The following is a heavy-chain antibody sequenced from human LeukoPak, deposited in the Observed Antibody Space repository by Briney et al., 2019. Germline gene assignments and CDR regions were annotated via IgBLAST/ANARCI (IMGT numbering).Heavy chain of an antibody. V-gene: IGHV4-38-2*02. Sequence: ETLSLTCTVSGYSISSGYYWGWIRQPPGKGLEWIGSIYHSGSTYYNPSLKSRVTISVDTSKNQFSLKLSSVTAADTAVYYCARASSGSYYVPDYWGQGTLVTVSS. CDR2: IYHSGST. CDR1: GYSISSGYY. J-gene: IGHJ4*02. D-gene: IGHD1-26*01. CDR3: ARASSGSYYVPDY.